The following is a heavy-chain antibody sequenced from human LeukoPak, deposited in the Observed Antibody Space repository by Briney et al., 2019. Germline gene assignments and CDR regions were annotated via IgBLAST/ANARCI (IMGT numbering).Heavy chain of an antibody. J-gene: IGHJ5*02. V-gene: IGHV4-34*01. D-gene: IGHD2-15*01. Sequence: PSEALSLTCALYGGSFSVYYWSWVRQPPGKGLEWVGEINHSGSTNYNPSLKSRVTISVDTSKNQYSLKLSSVTAADTAVYNCARNVLGYCSGGSCDHSGWFDPWGQGTLVTVSS. CDR1: GGSFSVYY. CDR3: ARNVLGYCSGGSCDHSGWFDP. CDR2: INHSGST.